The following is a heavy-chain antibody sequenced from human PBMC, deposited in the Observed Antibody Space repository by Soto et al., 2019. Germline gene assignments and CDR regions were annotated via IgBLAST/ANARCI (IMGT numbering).Heavy chain of an antibody. CDR1: GGPLSDYN. CDR3: ARNCGGSHYGFDY. CDR2: IGPSGAT. J-gene: IGHJ4*02. D-gene: IGHD1-26*01. V-gene: IGHV4-34*01. Sequence: QVQLQQWGAGLLKPSETLSLTCGVSGGPLSDYNWSWIRQAPGAGLEWIGEIGPSGATNYNPSIRSRVTISQDMSKSQFSLRLTSVAAADTAVYHCARNCGGSHYGFDYWGQGALITVSS.